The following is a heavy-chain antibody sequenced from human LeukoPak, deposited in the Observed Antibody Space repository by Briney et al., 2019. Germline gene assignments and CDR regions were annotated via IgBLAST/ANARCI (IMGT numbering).Heavy chain of an antibody. CDR1: GGSISSGGYS. V-gene: IGHV4-30-2*01. CDR2: IYHSGSA. D-gene: IGHD5-24*01. Sequence: SETLSLTCAVSGGSISSGGYSWSWIRQPPGKGLEWIGYIYHSGSAYYNPSLKSRVTISVDRSKNQFSLKLCSVTAADTAVYYCARWGRDGYNYFYFDYWGQGTLVTVSS. J-gene: IGHJ4*02. CDR3: ARWGRDGYNYFYFDY.